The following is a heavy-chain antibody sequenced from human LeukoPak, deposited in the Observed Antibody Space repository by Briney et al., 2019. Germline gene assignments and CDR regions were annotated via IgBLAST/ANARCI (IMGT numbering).Heavy chain of an antibody. CDR2: INPNSGGT. CDR1: GYTFTGYY. J-gene: IGHJ1*01. Sequence: GASVKVSCKASGYTFTGYYMHWVRQAPGQGLEWMGWINPNSGGTNYAQKFQGRVTMTRDTSISTAYMELSRLRSDDTAVYYCATLIVGATRNEYFQHWGQGTLVTVSP. CDR3: ATLIVGATRNEYFQH. V-gene: IGHV1-2*02. D-gene: IGHD1-26*01.